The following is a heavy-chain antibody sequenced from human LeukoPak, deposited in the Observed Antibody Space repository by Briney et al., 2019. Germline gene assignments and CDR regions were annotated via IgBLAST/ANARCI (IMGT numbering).Heavy chain of an antibody. CDR1: GYTFTSQG. J-gene: IGHJ5*02. Sequence: GASVKASCKASGYTFTSQGISWVRQAPGQGLEGMGWISAYNGNTKYAQKLQGRVTMTTYKSTSTAYMELRSLRSDDTAVYYCARKWIVGATFGFDPWGQGTLVTVSS. CDR2: ISAYNGNT. CDR3: ARKWIVGATFGFDP. D-gene: IGHD1-26*01. V-gene: IGHV1-18*01.